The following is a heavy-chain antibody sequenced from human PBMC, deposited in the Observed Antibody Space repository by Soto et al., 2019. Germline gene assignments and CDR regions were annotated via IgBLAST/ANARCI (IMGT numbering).Heavy chain of an antibody. CDR1: GFTFSSYA. CDR2: ISYDGSNK. D-gene: IGHD3-22*01. J-gene: IGHJ4*02. CDR3: ARGFLSYDSSGAFDY. V-gene: IGHV3-30-3*01. Sequence: GGSLRLSCAASGFTFSSYAMHWVRQAPGKGLEWVAVISYDGSNKYYADSVKGRFTISRDNSKNTLYLQMNSLRAEDTAVYYCARGFLSYDSSGAFDYWGQGTLVTVSS.